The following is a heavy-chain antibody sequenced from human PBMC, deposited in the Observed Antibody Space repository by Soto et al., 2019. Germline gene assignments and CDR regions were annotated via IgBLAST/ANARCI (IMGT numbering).Heavy chain of an antibody. Sequence: EVQLVESGGGLVQPGGSLRLSCAASGFTFSSSSLNWVRQAPGKGLEWVSYIGSRGGAIFYADSVKGRFTISRDNAKKSLYLQMNTLRDEDTAVYYCARGRASFDYWGQGTLVTVSS. CDR1: GFTFSSSS. CDR3: ARGRASFDY. J-gene: IGHJ4*02. CDR2: IGSRGGAI. D-gene: IGHD2-21*01. V-gene: IGHV3-48*02.